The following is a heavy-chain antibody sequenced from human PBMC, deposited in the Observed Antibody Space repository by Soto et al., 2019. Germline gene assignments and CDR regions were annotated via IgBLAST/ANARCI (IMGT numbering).Heavy chain of an antibody. J-gene: IGHJ4*02. V-gene: IGHV3-23*01. CDR2: LSDNSPTT. D-gene: IGHD3-22*01. CDR3: ARHYDSGGYFIEH. CDR1: GFTFTSHA. Sequence: PGGSLRLSCAASGFTFTSHAMSWVRQAPGKGLEWVSALSDNSPTTYYPVSVKVRITTSKYNSNNTLYLQMDSLRVEDTAVYFCARHYDSGGYFIEHWGQGTLVTVSS.